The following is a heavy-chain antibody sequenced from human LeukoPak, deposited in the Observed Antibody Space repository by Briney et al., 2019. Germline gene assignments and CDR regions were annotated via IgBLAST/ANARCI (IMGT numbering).Heavy chain of an antibody. D-gene: IGHD6-13*01. V-gene: IGHV4-34*01. Sequence: SETLSLTCAVYGGSFSGYYWSWIRQPPGKGLEWIGEINHSGSTNYNPSLKSRVTISVDTSKNQFSLKLSSVTPADTAVYYCARLPYSSSWYVPYYYGMDVWGQGTTVTVSS. J-gene: IGHJ6*02. CDR2: INHSGST. CDR1: GGSFSGYY. CDR3: ARLPYSSSWYVPYYYGMDV.